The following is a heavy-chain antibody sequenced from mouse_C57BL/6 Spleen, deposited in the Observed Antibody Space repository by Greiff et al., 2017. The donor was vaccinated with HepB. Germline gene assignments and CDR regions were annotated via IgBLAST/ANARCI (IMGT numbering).Heavy chain of an antibody. CDR3: AVGLRREAMDY. D-gene: IGHD2-4*01. V-gene: IGHV1-4*01. J-gene: IGHJ4*01. Sequence: VKLQESGAELARPGASVKMSCKASGYTFTSYTMHWVKQRPGQGLEWIGYINPSSGYTKYNQKFKDKATLTADKSSSTAYMQLSSLTSEDSAVYYCAVGLRREAMDYWGQGTSVTVSS. CDR1: GYTFTSYT. CDR2: INPSSGYT.